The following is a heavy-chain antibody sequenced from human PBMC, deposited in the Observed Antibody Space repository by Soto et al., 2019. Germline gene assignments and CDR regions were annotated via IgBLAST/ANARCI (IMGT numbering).Heavy chain of an antibody. J-gene: IGHJ4*02. V-gene: IGHV3-74*01. D-gene: IGHD6-19*01. Sequence: GGSLRLSCPASGFTFSSYCMHWVRQAPGKGLVWVSRINSDGSTTSHADSVKGRFTISRDNAKNTLYLQMNSLRVEDTAVYYCARDQYNSGWYDYWGQGTLVTVSS. CDR3: ARDQYNSGWYDY. CDR2: INSDGSTT. CDR1: GFTFSSYC.